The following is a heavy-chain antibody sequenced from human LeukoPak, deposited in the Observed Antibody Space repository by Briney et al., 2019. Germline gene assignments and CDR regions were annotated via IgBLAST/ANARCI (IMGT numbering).Heavy chain of an antibody. CDR1: GYTFTSYG. D-gene: IGHD1-26*01. Sequence: GASVKVSCKASGYTFTSYGINWVRQAPGQGLEWVGWISAYNGNTNYAQRLQGRVTMTTDTSTSTAYMELRSLRSDDTAVYYCARDFDQYSGRFGGFGHDFWGQGTLVTVSS. J-gene: IGHJ4*02. CDR3: ARDFDQYSGRFGGFGHDF. V-gene: IGHV1-18*01. CDR2: ISAYNGNT.